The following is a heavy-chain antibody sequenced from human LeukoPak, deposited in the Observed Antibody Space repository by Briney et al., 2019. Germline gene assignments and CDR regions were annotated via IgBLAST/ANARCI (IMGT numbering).Heavy chain of an antibody. CDR3: ARGYGMDV. V-gene: IGHV4-34*01. Sequence: SETLSLTCAVYGGTFSGYYWSWLRQPPGKGREWTGEIKQSGSTNYNSSLKSRVTISVDTAKNQCSLELSSVTAADTAVYYCARGYGMDVWGQGTTVTVSS. J-gene: IGHJ6*02. CDR1: GGTFSGYY. CDR2: IKQSGST.